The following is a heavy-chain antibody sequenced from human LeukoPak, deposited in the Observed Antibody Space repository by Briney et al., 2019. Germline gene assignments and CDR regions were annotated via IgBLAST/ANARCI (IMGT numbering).Heavy chain of an antibody. J-gene: IGHJ4*02. D-gene: IGHD2-15*01. CDR3: ARGVYCSGGSCYSFDY. V-gene: IGHV1-2*02. CDR2: INPNSGGT. CDR1: GYTFAGYY. Sequence: ASVKVSCKASGYTFAGYYMHWVRQAPGQGLEWMGWINPNSGGTNYAQKFQGRVTMTRDTSISTAYMEPSRLRSDDTAVYYCARGVYCSGGSCYSFDYWGQGTLVTVSS.